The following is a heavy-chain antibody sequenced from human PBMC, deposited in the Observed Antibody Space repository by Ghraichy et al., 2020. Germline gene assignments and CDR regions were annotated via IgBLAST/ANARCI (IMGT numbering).Heavy chain of an antibody. V-gene: IGHV3-30*04. CDR2: ISYDGSNK. J-gene: IGHJ4*02. CDR1: GFTFSSYA. D-gene: IGHD3-10*01. Sequence: GESLNISCAASGFTFSSYAMHWVRQAPGKGLEWVAVISYDGSNKYYADSVKGRFTISRDNSKNTLYLQMNSLRAEDTAVYYCARANYYGSGSYPFYCSDWGQGTLVTVSS. CDR3: ARANYYGSGSYPFYCSD.